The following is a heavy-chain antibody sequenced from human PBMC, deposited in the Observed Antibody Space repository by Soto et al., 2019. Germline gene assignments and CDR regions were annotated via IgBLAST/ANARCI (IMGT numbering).Heavy chain of an antibody. CDR3: ARGRYSGDDSFAGSPDY. Sequence: QVQLVQSGAEVKKPGASVKVSCKASGYTFTSYDINWVRQATGQGLEWMGWMNPNSGNTGYAQKFQGRVTMTRNTSISTAYMELSSLRSEDTAVYYCARGRYSGDDSFAGSPDYWGQGTLVTVSS. CDR2: MNPNSGNT. J-gene: IGHJ4*02. D-gene: IGHD5-12*01. V-gene: IGHV1-8*01. CDR1: GYTFTSYD.